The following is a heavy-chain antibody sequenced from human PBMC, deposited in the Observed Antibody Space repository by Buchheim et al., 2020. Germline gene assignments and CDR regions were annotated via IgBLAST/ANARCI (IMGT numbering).Heavy chain of an antibody. CDR2: INHSRST. CDR3: ARELYCSSTSCYLYYYYGMDV. V-gene: IGHV4-34*01. J-gene: IGHJ6*02. CDR1: GGSFSGYY. Sequence: QVQLQQWGAGLLKPSETLSLTCAVYGGSFSGYYWSWIRQPPGKGLEWIGEINHSRSTNYNPSLKSRVTISVDTSKNQFSLKLSSVTAADTAVYYCARELYCSSTSCYLYYYYGMDVWGQGTT. D-gene: IGHD2-2*01.